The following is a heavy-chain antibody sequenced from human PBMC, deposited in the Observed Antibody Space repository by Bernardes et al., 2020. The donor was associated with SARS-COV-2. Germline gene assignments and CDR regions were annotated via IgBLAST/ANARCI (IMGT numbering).Heavy chain of an antibody. CDR1: GFIFSDYA. J-gene: IGHJ4*02. CDR2: ISHDGGHK. CDR3: AKILSSGWFDLRVGYFEN. V-gene: IGHV3-30*18. D-gene: IGHD6-19*01. Sequence: GGSLSLSCAASGFIFSDYAMHWVRQAPGKGLEWVALISHDGGHKYYADSVRGRFTVSRDNSKNTLYLQINSLRAEDTAMYYCAKILSSGWFDLRVGYFENWGQGTLVTVSS.